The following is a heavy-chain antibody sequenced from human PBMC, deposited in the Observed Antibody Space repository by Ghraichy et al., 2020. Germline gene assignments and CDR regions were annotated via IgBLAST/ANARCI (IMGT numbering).Heavy chain of an antibody. CDR1: GYTFTSYG. V-gene: IGHV1-18*01. CDR3: ARQLEYSSGWYPLFDY. D-gene: IGHD6-19*01. Sequence: ASVKVSCKASGYTFTSYGISWVRQAPGQGLEWMGWISAYNGNTNYAQKLQGRVTMTTDTSTSTAYMELRSLRSDDTAVYYCARQLEYSSGWYPLFDYWGQGTLVTVSS. J-gene: IGHJ4*02. CDR2: ISAYNGNT.